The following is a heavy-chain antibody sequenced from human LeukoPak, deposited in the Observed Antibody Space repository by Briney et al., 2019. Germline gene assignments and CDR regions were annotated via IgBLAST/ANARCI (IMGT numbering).Heavy chain of an antibody. Sequence: QPGGSLGLSCAASGFTFSSYAMSWVRQAPGKGLEWVSAISGSGGSTYYADSVKGRFTISRDNSKNTLYLQMNSLRAEDTAVYYCAKTMYYYDSSGYYYFQHWGQGTLVTVSS. D-gene: IGHD3-22*01. CDR1: GFTFSSYA. CDR2: ISGSGGST. J-gene: IGHJ1*01. CDR3: AKTMYYYDSSGYYYFQH. V-gene: IGHV3-23*01.